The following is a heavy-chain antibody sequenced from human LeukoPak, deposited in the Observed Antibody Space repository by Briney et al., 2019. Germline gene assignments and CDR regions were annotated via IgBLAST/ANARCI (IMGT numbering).Heavy chain of an antibody. CDR3: AKGDFYGDYPYGMDV. Sequence: GGTLRLSCAASGFXFTSYAISWVRQAPGKGLEWVSAISGSGGGTYYADSVKGRFTISRDNSKNTLYLQMNSLRAEDTAVYYCAKGDFYGDYPYGMDVWGQGTTVTVSS. V-gene: IGHV3-23*01. CDR2: ISGSGGGT. D-gene: IGHD3-3*01. J-gene: IGHJ6*02. CDR1: GFXFTSYA.